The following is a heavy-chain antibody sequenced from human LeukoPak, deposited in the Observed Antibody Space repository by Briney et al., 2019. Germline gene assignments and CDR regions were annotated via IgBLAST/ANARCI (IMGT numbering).Heavy chain of an antibody. CDR2: ISYDGSNK. CDR1: GFTFSSYA. D-gene: IGHD6-13*01. CDR3: ARDGAAAGLVRYYFDY. V-gene: IGHV3-30-3*01. Sequence: GGSPTLSCAASGFTFSSYAMHWVRQAPGKELERVAVISYDGSNKYYADSVKGRFTISRDNSKNTLYLQMHSLRAEDTAVYYCARDGAAAGLVRYYFDYWGQGTLVTVSS. J-gene: IGHJ4*02.